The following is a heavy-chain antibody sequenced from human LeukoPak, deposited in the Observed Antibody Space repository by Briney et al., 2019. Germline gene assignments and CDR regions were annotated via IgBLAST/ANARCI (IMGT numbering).Heavy chain of an antibody. D-gene: IGHD3-22*01. V-gene: IGHV3-53*01. Sequence: GGSLRLSCAASGFTVSSNYMSWVRQAPGKGLEWVSVIYSGGSTYYADSVKGRFTISRDNSKNTLYLQMNSLRVEDTAVYYCAQYFDGTGYYHFDFWGQGTLVTVSS. J-gene: IGHJ4*02. CDR1: GFTVSSNY. CDR3: AQYFDGTGYYHFDF. CDR2: IYSGGST.